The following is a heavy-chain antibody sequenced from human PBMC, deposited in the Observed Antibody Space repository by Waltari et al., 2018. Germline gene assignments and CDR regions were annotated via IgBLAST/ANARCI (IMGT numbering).Heavy chain of an antibody. Sequence: DQLVESGGGVVQPGRSLGLSCVASGFTFSNYGMLWVRQAPGKGVEWVAVISYDGSKRFYADAVKGRFTISRDNSKNILYLQMNSLRADDTAMYYCVGGQMGDFWGQGTLVTVSS. CDR2: ISYDGSKR. J-gene: IGHJ4*02. D-gene: IGHD3-16*01. CDR3: VGGQMGDF. CDR1: GFTFSNYG. V-gene: IGHV3-33*03.